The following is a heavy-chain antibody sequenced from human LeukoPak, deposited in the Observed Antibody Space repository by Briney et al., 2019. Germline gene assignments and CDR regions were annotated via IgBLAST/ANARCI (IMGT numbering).Heavy chain of an antibody. CDR3: ARGGDSIIFDY. J-gene: IGHJ4*02. D-gene: IGHD2-21*02. Sequence: GGSLRLSCAASGFTFSDYYMSWIRQAPGKGLEWVSAVAYSGGTTYYADSVKGRFTISRDNSKNTVYLQMNSLRAEDTAVYYCARGGDSIIFDYWGQGTLVTVSS. V-gene: IGHV3-23*01. CDR2: VAYSGGTT. CDR1: GFTFSDYY.